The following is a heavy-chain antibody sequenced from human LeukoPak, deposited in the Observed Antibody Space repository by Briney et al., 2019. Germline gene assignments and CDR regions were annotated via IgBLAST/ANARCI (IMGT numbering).Heavy chain of an antibody. CDR2: IYYSGST. CDR1: GGSISSGDYY. V-gene: IGHV4-30-4*01. Sequence: SETLSLTCTVSGGSISSGDYYWSWIRQPPGKGLEWIGYIYYSGSTYYNPSLKSRVTISVDTSKNQFSLKLSSVTAADTAVYYCARDKGEEVLWFGELLSGRWFDPWGQGTLVTVSS. CDR3: ARDKGEEVLWFGELLSGRWFDP. D-gene: IGHD3-10*01. J-gene: IGHJ5*02.